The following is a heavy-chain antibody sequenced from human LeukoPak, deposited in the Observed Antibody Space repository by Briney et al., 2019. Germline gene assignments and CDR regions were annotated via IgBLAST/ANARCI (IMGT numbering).Heavy chain of an antibody. D-gene: IGHD6-19*01. CDR3: ARTGGYSSGLFDF. CDR1: GYTFTNYW. Sequence: GESLKISCKGSGYTFTNYWIGWVRQMPGKGLEWMGIIYPGDSDTTYSPSFQGQVTISADKSISTVYLQWSSLKASDTATYYCARTGGYSSGLFDFWGQGTLVSVSS. V-gene: IGHV5-51*01. J-gene: IGHJ4*02. CDR2: IYPGDSDT.